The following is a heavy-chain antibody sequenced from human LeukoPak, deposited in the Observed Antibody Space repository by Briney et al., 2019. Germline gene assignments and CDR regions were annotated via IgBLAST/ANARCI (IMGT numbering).Heavy chain of an antibody. D-gene: IGHD3-9*01. CDR3: ARDLRPYYDILTGYYPGDY. CDR1: GFTFSSYA. J-gene: IGHJ4*02. Sequence: PGRSLRLSCAASGFTFSSYAMHWVRQAPGKGLEWVAVISYDGSNKYYADSVKGGFTISRDNSKNTLYLQMNSLRAEDTAVYYCARDLRPYYDILTGYYPGDYWGQGTLVTVSS. CDR2: ISYDGSNK. V-gene: IGHV3-30*04.